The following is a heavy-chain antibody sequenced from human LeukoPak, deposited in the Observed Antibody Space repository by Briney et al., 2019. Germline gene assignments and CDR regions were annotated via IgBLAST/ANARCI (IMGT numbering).Heavy chain of an antibody. V-gene: IGHV1-69*13. CDR3: ARDVYYDSSGLFDY. J-gene: IGHJ4*02. CDR2: IIPIFGTA. D-gene: IGHD3-22*01. Sequence: SVTVSCTASGGTFSRYAVSWVRQAPGQGHEWMGGIIPIFGTANYAQKFQGRVTITADESTSTAYMELSSLRSEDTAVYYCARDVYYDSSGLFDYWGQGTLVTVSS. CDR1: GGTFSRYA.